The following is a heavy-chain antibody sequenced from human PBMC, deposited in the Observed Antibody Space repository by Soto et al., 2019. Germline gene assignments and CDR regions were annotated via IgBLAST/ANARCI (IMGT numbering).Heavy chain of an antibody. V-gene: IGHV3-48*02. CDR3: ARDGEGPYDILTGYYNVDYYYGMDV. J-gene: IGHJ6*02. Sequence: PGGSLRLSCAASGFTFSSYSMNWVRQAPGKGLEWVSYISSSSSTIYYADSVKGRFTISRDNAKNSLYLQMNSLRDEDTAVYYCARDGEGPYDILTGYYNVDYYYGMDVWGQGTTVTVSS. CDR2: ISSSSSTI. D-gene: IGHD3-9*01. CDR1: GFTFSSYS.